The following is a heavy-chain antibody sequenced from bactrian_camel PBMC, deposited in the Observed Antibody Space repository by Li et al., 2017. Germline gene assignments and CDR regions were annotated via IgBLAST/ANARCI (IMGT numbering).Heavy chain of an antibody. J-gene: IGHJ6*01. CDR3: AAQETGYMLVNAVCLNTLPYDHNA. D-gene: IGHD4*01. CDR2: IYWDGTT. Sequence: HVQLVESGGGSVQAGGSLRLSCAASDTYSAKCMAWFRQAPGMEREAVAAIYWDGTTRYADAVKGRFTISKDNAKNTLYLQMNSLKPEDTAMYYCAAQETGYMLVNAVCLNTLPYDHNASGQGTQVTVS. CDR1: DTYSAKC. V-gene: IGHV3S53*01.